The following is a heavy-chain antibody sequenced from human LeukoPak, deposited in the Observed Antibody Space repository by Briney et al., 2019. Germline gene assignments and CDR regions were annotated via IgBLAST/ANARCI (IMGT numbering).Heavy chain of an antibody. Sequence: SETLSLTCTVSGGSISSYYWSWIRQPPGKGLEWIGYIYYSGSTNYNPSLKSRVTISVDTSKNQFSLELSSVTAADTAVYYCARDLRDCSGGSCYYWFDPWGQGTLVTVSS. CDR2: IYYSGST. D-gene: IGHD2-15*01. CDR1: GGSISSYY. V-gene: IGHV4-59*13. CDR3: ARDLRDCSGGSCYYWFDP. J-gene: IGHJ5*02.